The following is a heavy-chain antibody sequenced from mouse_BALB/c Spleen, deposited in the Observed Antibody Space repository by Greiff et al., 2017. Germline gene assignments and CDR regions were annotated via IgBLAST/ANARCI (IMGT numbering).Heavy chain of an antibody. CDR3: ARVYGNYLDY. CDR2: IDPSDSET. D-gene: IGHD2-1*01. Sequence: VQLQQSGPQLVRPGASVKISCKASGYSFTSYWMHWVKQRPGQGLEWIGMIDPSDSETRLNQKFKDKATLTVDKSSSTAYMQLSSPTSEDSAVYDCARVYGNYLDYWGQGTTLTVSS. J-gene: IGHJ2*01. V-gene: IGHV1S126*01. CDR1: GYSFTSYW.